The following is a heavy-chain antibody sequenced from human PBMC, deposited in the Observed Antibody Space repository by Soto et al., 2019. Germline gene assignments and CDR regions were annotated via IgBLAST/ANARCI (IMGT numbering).Heavy chain of an antibody. CDR3: ATRLGGSGWSDY. J-gene: IGHJ4*02. CDR1: GFTFTNYA. D-gene: IGHD6-19*01. V-gene: IGHV3-23*01. Sequence: EVQLLESGGGLVQPGGSLRVSCEASGFTFTNYAMSWVRQAPGKGLEWVSNIGAGGSTVYTDSVKGHFTISRDNSKSTVYLQMNSLRAEDTAVYYCATRLGGSGWSDYWGQGTLVTVSS. CDR2: IGAGGST.